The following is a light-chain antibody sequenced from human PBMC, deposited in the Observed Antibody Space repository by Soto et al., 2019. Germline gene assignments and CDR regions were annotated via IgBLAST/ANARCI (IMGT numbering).Light chain of an antibody. CDR3: QQYNNWPLLT. Sequence: EIVLTQSPSTLSVSPGERATLSCSASQSVSSNLAWYQQKPGQAPRLLIYGASTRATGIPARFSGSGSGTAVTLTISSLQSEDFAVYYCQQYNNWPLLTFGGGTKVEIK. CDR1: QSVSSN. J-gene: IGKJ4*01. V-gene: IGKV3-15*01. CDR2: GAS.